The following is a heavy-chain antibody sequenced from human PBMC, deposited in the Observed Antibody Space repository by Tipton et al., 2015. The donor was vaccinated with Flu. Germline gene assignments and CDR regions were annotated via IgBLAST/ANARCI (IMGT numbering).Heavy chain of an antibody. J-gene: IGHJ4*02. V-gene: IGHV4-61*01. CDR1: GGSVSSGSYY. CDR2: IYYSGST. CDR3: ARVREGDYGGKRTHYFDY. Sequence: TLSLTCTVSGGSVSSGSYYWSWIRQPPGKGLEWIGYIYYSGSTNYNPSLKSRVTISVDTSKNQFFLKLSSVTAADTAVYYCARVREGDYGGKRTHYFDYWGQGTLVTVSS. D-gene: IGHD4-23*01.